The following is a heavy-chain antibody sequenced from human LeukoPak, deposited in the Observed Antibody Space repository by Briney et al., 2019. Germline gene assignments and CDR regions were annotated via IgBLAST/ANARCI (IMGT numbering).Heavy chain of an antibody. CDR2: IYYTGTT. J-gene: IGHJ6*03. CDR3: ARLHYSKDGVSRPSMDV. Sequence: SETLSLTCTVYGGSITTYYWSWIRQPPGKRLEWMGYIYYTGTTNYNPSFKSRVTISVDTSKNQFSLRVNSVTDADTAVCYCARLHYSKDGVSRPSMDVWGRGTTVIVSS. CDR1: GGSITTYY. V-gene: IGHV4-59*08. D-gene: IGHD4-11*01.